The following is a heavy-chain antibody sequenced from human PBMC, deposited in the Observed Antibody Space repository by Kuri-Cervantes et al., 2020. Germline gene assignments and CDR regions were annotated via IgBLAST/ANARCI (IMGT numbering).Heavy chain of an antibody. CDR3: ARHPGVLVVPPDY. CDR1: GYSFTSYW. CDR2: IYPGDSDT. V-gene: IGHV5-51*01. J-gene: IGHJ4*02. D-gene: IGHD2-8*02. Sequence: GEYLKISCKGSGYSFTSYWIGWVRQMPGKGLEWMGIIYPGDSDTRYSPSFQGQVTISADKSLSTAYLQWSSLKASDTARYYCARHPGVLVVPPDYWGQGTLVTVSS.